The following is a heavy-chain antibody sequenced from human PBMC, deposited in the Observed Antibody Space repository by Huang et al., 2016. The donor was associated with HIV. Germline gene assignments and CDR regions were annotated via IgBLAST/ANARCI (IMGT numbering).Heavy chain of an antibody. CDR1: GFNFNSYA. D-gene: IGHD1-1*01. CDR3: AKDSDYNWHHCDY. J-gene: IGHJ4*02. Sequence: EVQLLESGGGLVQPGGSLRLSCAASGFNFNSYAMRWLRQAPGMGMEWFSNISGSVLTTYYADSVKCLFTISRDNSKNTLYLQINSLRAEDTAVYYCAKDSDYNWHHCDYWGQGNLVSVSS. V-gene: IGHV3-23*01. CDR2: ISGSVLTT.